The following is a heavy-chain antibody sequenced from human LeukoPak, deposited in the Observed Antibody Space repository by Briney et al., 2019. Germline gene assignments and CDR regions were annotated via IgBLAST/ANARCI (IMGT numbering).Heavy chain of an antibody. CDR3: AGVSFSSGWYRDY. J-gene: IGHJ4*02. CDR2: IYSGGST. D-gene: IGHD6-19*01. Sequence: GGSLRPSCAASGFTDYMTWVRQAPGKGLEWVSVIYSGGSTYYADSVKGRFSVSRDNSKNTLYLQMNSLRAEDTAVYYCAGVSFSSGWYRDYWGQGTLVTVSS. V-gene: IGHV3-53*01. CDR1: GFTDY.